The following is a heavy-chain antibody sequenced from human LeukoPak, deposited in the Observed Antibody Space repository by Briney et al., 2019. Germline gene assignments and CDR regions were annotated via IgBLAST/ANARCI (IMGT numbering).Heavy chain of an antibody. J-gene: IGHJ4*02. V-gene: IGHV3-30*04. CDR1: GFTFSSYA. CDR2: ISYDGSNK. CDR3: ARDRGYSSGWYN. Sequence: GGSLRLSCAASGFTFSSYAMHWVRQAPGKGREWVAVISYDGSNKYYADSVKGRLTISRDNSKNTLYLQMNSLRAEDTAVYYCARDRGYSSGWYNWGQGTLVTVSS. D-gene: IGHD6-19*01.